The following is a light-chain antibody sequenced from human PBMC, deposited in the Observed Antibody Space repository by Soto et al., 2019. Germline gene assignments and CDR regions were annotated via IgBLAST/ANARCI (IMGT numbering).Light chain of an antibody. V-gene: IGLV2-11*01. CDR3: CSYAGSYTYV. CDR1: SSDVGGYNY. CDR2: DVS. J-gene: IGLJ1*01. Sequence: QSALTQPRSVSGSPGQSVTISCTGTSSDVGGYNYVSWYQQHPGKAPKLMIYDVSKRPSGVHDRFSGSKSGNTASLTISGLQAEDEADYYCCSYAGSYTYVFGTGTTLTVL.